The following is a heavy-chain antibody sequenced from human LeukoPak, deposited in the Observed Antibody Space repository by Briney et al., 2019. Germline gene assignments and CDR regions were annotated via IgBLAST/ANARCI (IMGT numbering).Heavy chain of an antibody. J-gene: IGHJ4*02. D-gene: IGHD4-17*01. CDR2: ISGSGGST. Sequence: GGSLRLSCAASGFTFSSYAMSWVRQAPGKGLEWVSAISGSGGSTYYADSVKGRFTISRDNSKNTLYLQMNSLRAEDTAVYYCAEDQPIHDYGGDHFDYWGQGTLVTVSS. CDR1: GFTFSSYA. CDR3: AEDQPIHDYGGDHFDY. V-gene: IGHV3-23*01.